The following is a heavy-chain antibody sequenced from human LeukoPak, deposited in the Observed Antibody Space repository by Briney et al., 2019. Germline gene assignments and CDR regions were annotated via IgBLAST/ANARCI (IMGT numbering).Heavy chain of an antibody. CDR2: ISGSGGST. CDR1: GFTFSSYA. Sequence: GGSLRLXCAASGFTFSSYAMSWVRQAPGKELEWVSAISGSGGSTYYADSVKGRFTISRDNSKNTLYLQMNSLRAEDTAVYYCANPGMVRGALGYFDYWGQGTLVTVSS. CDR3: ANPGMVRGALGYFDY. V-gene: IGHV3-23*01. J-gene: IGHJ4*02. D-gene: IGHD3-10*01.